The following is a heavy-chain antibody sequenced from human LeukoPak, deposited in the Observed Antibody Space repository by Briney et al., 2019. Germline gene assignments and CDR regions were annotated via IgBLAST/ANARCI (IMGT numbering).Heavy chain of an antibody. D-gene: IGHD3-9*01. J-gene: IGHJ4*02. CDR2: ITGSGGNA. CDR1: GFTFSNYA. CDR3: AKWGDYDVLTGYYVSDY. V-gene: IGHV3-23*01. Sequence: GGSLRLSCAASGFTFSNYAMSWVRQAPGKGLEWVSAITGSGGNAYYADSVKGRFTISRDNSKNTVFPQMNSLRAEDTAVYYCAKWGDYDVLTGYYVSDYWGQGTLVTVSS.